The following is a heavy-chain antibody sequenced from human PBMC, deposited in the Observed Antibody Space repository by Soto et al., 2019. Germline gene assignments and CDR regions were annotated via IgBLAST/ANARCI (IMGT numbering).Heavy chain of an antibody. J-gene: IGHJ4*02. D-gene: IGHD1-26*01. Sequence: EVQLLESGGALVQPGGSLRLSCVGSGFMFSGYAMHWVRQAPGKGLEWVSIVSDSGASTYYAHSVKGRFNVSRDNSNNMLSLEMDSLRAEDTALYFCAKDARRTGLVGQWVDWGQGTLVTVSS. CDR1: GFMFSGYA. CDR3: AKDARRTGLVGQWVD. CDR2: VSDSGAST. V-gene: IGHV3-23*01.